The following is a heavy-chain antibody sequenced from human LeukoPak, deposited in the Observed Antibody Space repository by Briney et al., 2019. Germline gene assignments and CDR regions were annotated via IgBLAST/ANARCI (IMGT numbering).Heavy chain of an antibody. D-gene: IGHD3-10*01. CDR3: AKLTSASGAYGVDV. Sequence: PGGSLRLSCAASGFTFSSYAMSWVRQAPGKGLEWVSAISGSGAGTYYADSVKGRFTISRDNSKNTLYLQMNSLRAEDTAVYYCAKLTSASGAYGVDVWGQGTTVTVSS. V-gene: IGHV3-23*01. CDR2: ISGSGAGT. CDR1: GFTFSSYA. J-gene: IGHJ6*02.